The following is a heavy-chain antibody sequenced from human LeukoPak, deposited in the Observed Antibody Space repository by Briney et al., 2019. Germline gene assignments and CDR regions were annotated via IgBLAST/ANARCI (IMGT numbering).Heavy chain of an antibody. CDR1: GFTFSSYA. Sequence: GGSLRLSCAASGFTFSSYAMSWVRQAPGKGLEWVSAISGSGGSTYYADSVKGRFAISRDNSKNTLYLQMNSLRAEDTAVYYCAKDRNYYDSSGYPYNWGQGTLVTVSS. CDR2: ISGSGGST. D-gene: IGHD3-22*01. V-gene: IGHV3-23*01. CDR3: AKDRNYYDSSGYPYN. J-gene: IGHJ4*02.